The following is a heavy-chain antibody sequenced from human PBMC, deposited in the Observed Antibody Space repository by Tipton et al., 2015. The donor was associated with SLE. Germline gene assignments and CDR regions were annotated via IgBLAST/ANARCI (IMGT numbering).Heavy chain of an antibody. CDR1: GFTVSSNY. J-gene: IGHJ5*02. CDR3: ARDAADYYDSSGYPYNWFDP. Sequence: SLRLSCAASGFTVSSNYMNWVRQAPGKGLEWVSYISSSGSTIYYADSVKGRFTISRDNAKNSLYLQMNSLRAEDTAVYYCARDAADYYDSSGYPYNWFDPWGQGTLVTVSS. V-gene: IGHV3-48*03. D-gene: IGHD3-22*01. CDR2: ISSSGSTI.